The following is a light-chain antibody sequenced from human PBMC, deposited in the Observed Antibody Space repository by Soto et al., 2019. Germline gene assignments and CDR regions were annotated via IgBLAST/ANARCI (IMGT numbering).Light chain of an antibody. V-gene: IGKV1-39*01. CDR1: QSISSS. CDR2: DTS. CDR3: QQGYSTPRT. J-gene: IGKJ1*01. Sequence: DIQMAQSPSSLSASLGDRVTITCRASQSISSSLNWYRQKAGKAPKLLIYDTSSLQSGVPPRFIGRGSGTDFTLTITSLQPEDFATYYCQQGYSTPRTFGQGTKVDIK.